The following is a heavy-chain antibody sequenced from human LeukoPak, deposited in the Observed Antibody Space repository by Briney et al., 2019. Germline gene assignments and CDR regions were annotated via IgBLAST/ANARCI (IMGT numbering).Heavy chain of an antibody. V-gene: IGHV3-7*01. J-gene: IGHJ4*02. CDR2: IKQDGREK. CDR1: GFTFSSYW. D-gene: IGHD3-10*01. CDR3: ARASVLSPSSYFDY. Sequence: GGSLRLSCAASGFTFSSYWMSWVRQAPGKGLEWVANIKQDGREKYYVDSVKGRFTISRDNAKNSLYLQMNSLRAEDTAVYYCARASVLSPSSYFDYWGQGTLVTVSS.